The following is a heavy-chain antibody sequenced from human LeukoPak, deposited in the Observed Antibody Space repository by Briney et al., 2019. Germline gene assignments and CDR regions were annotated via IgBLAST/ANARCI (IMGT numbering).Heavy chain of an antibody. D-gene: IGHD3-3*01. CDR1: GASISSGDYY. Sequence: SETLSLTCTVSGASISSGDYYWSWIRQPPGKGLEWIGYIYYSGSTYYNPSLKSRLTISVDTSKNQFSLKLTSVTAADTAVYHCARWAIFGVAWGQGTLVTVSS. CDR3: ARWAIFGVA. J-gene: IGHJ5*02. CDR2: IYYSGST. V-gene: IGHV4-30-4*08.